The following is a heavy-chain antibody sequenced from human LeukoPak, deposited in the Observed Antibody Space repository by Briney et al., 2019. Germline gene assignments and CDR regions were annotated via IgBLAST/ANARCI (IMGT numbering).Heavy chain of an antibody. CDR3: AKDQGTAIFGMIIPDWYFDL. Sequence: GGSLRLSCAASGFTFSSHAMNWVRQAPGKGLEWVSSISGGSNNINYAGSVKGRFTTSRDNSQNTLYLQMNSLRADDTAVYYCAKDQGTAIFGMIIPDWYFDLWGRGTLVTVSS. V-gene: IGHV3-23*01. D-gene: IGHD3-3*01. CDR2: ISGGSNNI. J-gene: IGHJ2*01. CDR1: GFTFSSHA.